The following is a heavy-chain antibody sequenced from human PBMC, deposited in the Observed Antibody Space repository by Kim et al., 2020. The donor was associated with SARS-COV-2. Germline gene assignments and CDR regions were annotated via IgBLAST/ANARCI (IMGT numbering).Heavy chain of an antibody. CDR3: ATGPVAGTTNWFDP. J-gene: IGHJ5*02. D-gene: IGHD6-19*01. Sequence: EQKFQGRVTMTEDTSTDPAYMELSSLRSEDTAVYYCATGPVAGTTNWFDPWGQGTLVTVSS. V-gene: IGHV1-24*01.